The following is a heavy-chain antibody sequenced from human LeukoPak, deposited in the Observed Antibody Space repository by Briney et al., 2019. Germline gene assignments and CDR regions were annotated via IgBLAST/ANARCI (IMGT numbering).Heavy chain of an antibody. V-gene: IGHV3-7*01. D-gene: IGHD5-24*01. Sequence: PGGSLRPSCAGSGFNFGNYGMSWVRQTPGKGLEWVANIKQDGNEKFYVDSVRGRFNIFRENAKNSLYLQMNSLRAEDTAVYYCARARRDGNTGLAFDIWGQGTMVTVSS. CDR3: ARARRDGNTGLAFDI. CDR1: GFNFGNYG. CDR2: IKQDGNEK. J-gene: IGHJ3*02.